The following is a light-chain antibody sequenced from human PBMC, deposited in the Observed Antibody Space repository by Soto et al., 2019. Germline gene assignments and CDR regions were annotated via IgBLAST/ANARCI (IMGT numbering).Light chain of an antibody. CDR3: SSYTSSSTLLYV. J-gene: IGLJ1*01. Sequence: QSVLTQPASVSGSPGQSITISCTGTSSDVGGYNYVSWYQQHPGKAPKLMIYDVSNRPSGVSNRFSGSKSGNTASLTISGLQAEDEADYYCSSYTSSSTLLYVFGTGTKGPS. V-gene: IGLV2-14*01. CDR2: DVS. CDR1: SSDVGGYNY.